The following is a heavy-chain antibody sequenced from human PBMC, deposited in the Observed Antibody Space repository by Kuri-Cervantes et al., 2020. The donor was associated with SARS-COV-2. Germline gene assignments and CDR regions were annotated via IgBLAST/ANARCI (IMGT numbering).Heavy chain of an antibody. Sequence: GGSLRLSLSASGFTFSTYAMHWFRQAPGKGLEGVAVISYDGSNKYYADSVKGRFTIYRDNSKNTLYLQMNSLRDEDTAVCYCARGDIVGATSHYYYYYGMDDWGQGTTVTVSS. J-gene: IGHJ6*02. CDR2: ISYDGSNK. D-gene: IGHD1-26*01. V-gene: IGHV3-30*07. CDR1: GFTFSTYA. CDR3: ARGDIVGATSHYYYYYGMDD.